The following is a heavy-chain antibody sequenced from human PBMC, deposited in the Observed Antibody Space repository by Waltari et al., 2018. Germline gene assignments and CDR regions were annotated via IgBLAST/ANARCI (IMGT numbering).Heavy chain of an antibody. CDR3: AKWSSSSGGLGY. D-gene: IGHD6-6*01. V-gene: IGHV3-30*18. CDR2: IWYDGSNK. Sequence: QVQLVESGGGVVQPGRSLRLSCAASGFTFSSYGMHWVRQAPGKGLEWVAVIWYDGSNKYYADSVKGRFTISRDNSKNTLYLQMNSLRAEDTAMYYCAKWSSSSGGLGYWGQGTLVTVSS. CDR1: GFTFSSYG. J-gene: IGHJ4*02.